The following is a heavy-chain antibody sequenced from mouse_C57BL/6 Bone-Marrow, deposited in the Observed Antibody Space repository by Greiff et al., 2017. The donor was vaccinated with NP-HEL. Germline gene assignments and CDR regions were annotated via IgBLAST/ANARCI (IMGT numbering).Heavy chain of an antibody. V-gene: IGHV5-12*01. J-gene: IGHJ3*01. D-gene: IGHD2-3*01. Sequence: EVQRVESGGGLVQPGGSLKLSCAASGFTFSDYYMYWVRQTPEKRLEWVAYISNGGGSTYYPDTVKGRFTISRDNAKNTLYLQMSRLKSEDTAMYYCAGYDGYYVGFAYWGQGTLVTVSA. CDR2: ISNGGGST. CDR3: AGYDGYYVGFAY. CDR1: GFTFSDYY.